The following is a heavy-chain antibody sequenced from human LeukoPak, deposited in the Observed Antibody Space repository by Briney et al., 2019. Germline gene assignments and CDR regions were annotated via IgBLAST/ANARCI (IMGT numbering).Heavy chain of an antibody. CDR3: ASGGYSSGWHNWLDP. J-gene: IGHJ5*02. Sequence: SETLSLTCAVYGGSFSGYYWCWIRQPPGKGLEWIGEINHSGSTNYNPSLKSRVTISVDTSKNQFSLKLSSVTAADTAVYYCASGGYSSGWHNWLDPWGQGTLVTVSS. V-gene: IGHV4-34*01. CDR2: INHSGST. CDR1: GGSFSGYY. D-gene: IGHD6-19*01.